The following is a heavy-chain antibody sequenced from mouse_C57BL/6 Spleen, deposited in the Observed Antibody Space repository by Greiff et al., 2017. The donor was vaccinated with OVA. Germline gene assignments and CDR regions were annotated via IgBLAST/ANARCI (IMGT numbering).Heavy chain of an antibody. Sequence: QVHVKQPGAELVKPGASVKMSCKASGYTFTSYWITWVKQRPGQGLEWIGDIYPGSGSTNYNEKFKSKATLTVDTSSSTAYMQLSSLTSEDSAVYYCARRAYYGSPSMTMDYWGQGTSVTVSS. CDR2: IYPGSGST. CDR1: GYTFTSYW. CDR3: ARRAYYGSPSMTMDY. V-gene: IGHV1-55*01. J-gene: IGHJ4*01. D-gene: IGHD1-1*01.